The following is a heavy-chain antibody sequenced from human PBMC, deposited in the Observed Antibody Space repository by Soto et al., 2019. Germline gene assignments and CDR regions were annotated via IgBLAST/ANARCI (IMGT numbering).Heavy chain of an antibody. CDR2: IDPSDSYT. Sequence: GESLKISCKGSGYSFTSYWISWVRQMPGKGLEWMGRIDPSDSYTNYSPSFQGHVTISADKSISTAYLQWSSLKASDTAMYYCARPAYYDFWSGYPDAFDIWGQGTMVTVSS. CDR1: GYSFTSYW. CDR3: ARPAYYDFWSGYPDAFDI. V-gene: IGHV5-10-1*01. J-gene: IGHJ3*02. D-gene: IGHD3-3*01.